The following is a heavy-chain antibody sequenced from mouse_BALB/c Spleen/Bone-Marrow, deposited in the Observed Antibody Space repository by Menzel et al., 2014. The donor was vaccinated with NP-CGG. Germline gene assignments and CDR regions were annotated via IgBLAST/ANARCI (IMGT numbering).Heavy chain of an antibody. J-gene: IGHJ3*01. CDR3: ARLGYYGSFAY. V-gene: IGHV4-1*02. CDR1: GFDFSRYW. CDR2: INPDSNTI. Sequence: DVKLVESGSGLVQPGGSLKLSCAASGFDFSRYWMSWVRQAPGKGLEWIGEINPDSNTINYTPSLKDKFIISRDNAKNTRYLQMSKVRSEDTALYYCARLGYYGSFAYWGQGTLVTVSA. D-gene: IGHD1-2*01.